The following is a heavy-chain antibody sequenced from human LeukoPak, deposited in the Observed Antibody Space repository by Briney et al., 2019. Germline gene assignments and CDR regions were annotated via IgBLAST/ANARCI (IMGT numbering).Heavy chain of an antibody. J-gene: IGHJ5*02. CDR3: ARSSLTGGWFDR. D-gene: IGHD7-27*01. V-gene: IGHV4-4*07. Sequence: SEPLSLTCTVAGGSISSYYWSWLRQPAGQGLEWLGRISTSGSPTYNHSLKPRVTISVDTSKHQFSLKLSSVSAADTAVYYCARSSLTGGWFDRWGQGTLVTVSS. CDR1: GGSISSYY. CDR2: ISTSGSP.